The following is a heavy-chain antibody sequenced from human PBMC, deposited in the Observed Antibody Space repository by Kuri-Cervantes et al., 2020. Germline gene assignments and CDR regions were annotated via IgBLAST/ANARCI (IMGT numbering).Heavy chain of an antibody. D-gene: IGHD6-19*01. V-gene: IGHV5-51*01. Sequence: GESLKISCKGSGYSFTSYWIGWVRQMPGKGLEWMGIIYPGDSDTRYSPSFQGRVTISADKSISTAYLQWSSLKASDTAMYYCARRELAVAGYYYYYGMDVWGQGTTVTVSS. CDR1: GYSFTSYW. CDR2: IYPGDSDT. J-gene: IGHJ6*02. CDR3: ARRELAVAGYYYYYGMDV.